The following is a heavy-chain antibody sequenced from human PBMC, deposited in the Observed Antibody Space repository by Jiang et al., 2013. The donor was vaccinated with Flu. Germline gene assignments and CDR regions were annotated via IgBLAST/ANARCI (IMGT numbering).Heavy chain of an antibody. CDR3: AADGAADSDYYGMDV. CDR2: TYYRSKWYS. CDR1: GDSVSNNILA. V-gene: IGHV6-1*01. Sequence: SQTLSLTCAISGDSVSNNILAWNWIRQSPSRGLEWLGRTYYRSKWYSDYAGSVQGRLTINPDTAKNQFSLQLKSVTPEDTAVYYCAADGAADSDYYGMDVWGQGTTVTVSS. J-gene: IGHJ6*02. D-gene: IGHD6-13*01.